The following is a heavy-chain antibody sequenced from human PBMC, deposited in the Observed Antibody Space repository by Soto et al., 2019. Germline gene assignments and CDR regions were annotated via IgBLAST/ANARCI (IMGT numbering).Heavy chain of an antibody. V-gene: IGHV3-30*18. CDR1: GFTFSRYG. CDR3: AKDLGLDHTGGYYGMDV. CDR2: ISYDGSNK. D-gene: IGHD3-16*01. J-gene: IGHJ6*02. Sequence: GGSLRLSCAASGFTFSRYGMHWVRQAPGKGLEWVAVISYDGSNKYYADSVKGRFTISRDNSKNTLYLQMNSLRAEDTAVYYSAKDLGLDHTGGYYGMDVWGQGTAVTVSS.